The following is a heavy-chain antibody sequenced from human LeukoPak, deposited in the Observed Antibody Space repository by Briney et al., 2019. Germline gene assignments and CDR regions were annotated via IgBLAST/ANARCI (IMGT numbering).Heavy chain of an antibody. CDR1: GFTFSSYA. Sequence: GGSLRLSCAASGFTFSSYAMSWVRQAPGKGLEWVSAISGSGGSTYYADSVRGRFTISRDNSKNTLYLQMNSLRAEDTAVYYCAKVLPSSLRIVVAGGFDPWGQGTLVTVSS. CDR3: AKVLPSSLRIVVAGGFDP. V-gene: IGHV3-23*01. J-gene: IGHJ5*02. D-gene: IGHD2-21*01. CDR2: ISGSGGST.